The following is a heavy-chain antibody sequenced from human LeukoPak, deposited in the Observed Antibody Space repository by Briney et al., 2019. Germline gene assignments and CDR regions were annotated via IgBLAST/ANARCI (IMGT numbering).Heavy chain of an antibody. Sequence: SETLSLTCAVYGGSFSGYYWSWIRQPPGKGLEWIGEINHSGSTNYNPSLKSRVTISVDTSKNQFSLKLSSVTAADTAVYYCARRGVRYSYGYSVASVGYMDVWGKGTTVTISS. CDR1: GGSFSGYY. CDR2: INHSGST. J-gene: IGHJ6*03. V-gene: IGHV4-34*01. CDR3: ARRGVRYSYGYSVASVGYMDV. D-gene: IGHD5-18*01.